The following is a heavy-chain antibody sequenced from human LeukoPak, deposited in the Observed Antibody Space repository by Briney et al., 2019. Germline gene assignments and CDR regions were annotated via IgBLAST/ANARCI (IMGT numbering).Heavy chain of an antibody. CDR1: GFTFSSYS. CDR3: ARAKGELLWFGESTHLFDY. V-gene: IGHV3-21*01. Sequence: PGGPLRLSCAASGFTFSSYSMNWVRQAPGKGLEWVSSISSSSSYIYYADSVKGRFTISRDNAKNSLYLQMNSLRAEDTAVYYCARAKGELLWFGESTHLFDYWGQGTLVTVSS. CDR2: ISSSSSYI. D-gene: IGHD3-10*01. J-gene: IGHJ4*02.